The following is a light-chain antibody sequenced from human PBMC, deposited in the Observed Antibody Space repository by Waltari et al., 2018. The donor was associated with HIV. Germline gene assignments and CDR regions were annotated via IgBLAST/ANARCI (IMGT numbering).Light chain of an antibody. CDR3: AAWDDSLNGRV. V-gene: IGLV1-44*01. Sequence: QSVLTQPPSASGTPGQRVTIPCSGSSSSIGSNTVTWYQQLPGTAPKLLIYSNNQRPSGVPDRFSGSKSGTSASLAISGLQSEDEADYYCAAWDDSLNGRVFGGGTKLTVL. CDR2: SNN. J-gene: IGLJ3*02. CDR1: SSSIGSNT.